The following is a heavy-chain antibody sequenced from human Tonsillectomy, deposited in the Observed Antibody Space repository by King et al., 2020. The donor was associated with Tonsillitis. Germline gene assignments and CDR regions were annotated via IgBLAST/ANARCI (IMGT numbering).Heavy chain of an antibody. D-gene: IGHD3-10*01. J-gene: IGHJ4*02. CDR2: IRYDGRDK. Sequence: VQLVESGGGVVQPGGSLRLSCVASGFTFNTYGMHWVRQAPGKGLEWVALIRYDGRDKFYADSVKGRFTISRDNSKNTLYLQTDTLRVGDTAVYYCAKDRPPHLWFGEGDFDYWGQGTLVTVSS. CDR3: AKDRPPHLWFGEGDFDY. V-gene: IGHV3-30*02. CDR1: GFTFNTYG.